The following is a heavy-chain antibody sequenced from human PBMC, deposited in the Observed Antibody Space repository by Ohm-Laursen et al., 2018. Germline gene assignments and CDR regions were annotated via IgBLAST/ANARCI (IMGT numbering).Heavy chain of an antibody. Sequence: SSVKVSCKTSGGTFSSYAISWVRQAPGQGLEWMGRIIPILGIANYAQKFQGRVTITADKSTSTAYMELSSLRSEDTAVYYCARDFNWNNYYYGMDVWGQGTTVTVSS. D-gene: IGHD1-1*01. CDR1: GGTFSSYA. CDR3: ARDFNWNNYYYGMDV. V-gene: IGHV1-69*04. J-gene: IGHJ6*02. CDR2: IIPILGIA.